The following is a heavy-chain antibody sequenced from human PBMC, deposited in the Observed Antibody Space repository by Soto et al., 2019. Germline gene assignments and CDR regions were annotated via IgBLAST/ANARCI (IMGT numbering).Heavy chain of an antibody. Sequence: QVQLQESGPGLVKPSGTLSLTCAVSGGSISSSNWWSWVRQPPGKGLEWIGEIYHSGSTNYNPSLRTRVTTSVDKSKHPFSLKLCSVTAPDTAVDYCARCSSQNYYGMDVWGQGTTVTVSS. CDR1: GGSISSSNW. CDR2: IYHSGST. CDR3: ARCSSQNYYGMDV. D-gene: IGHD6-19*01. V-gene: IGHV4-4*02. J-gene: IGHJ6*02.